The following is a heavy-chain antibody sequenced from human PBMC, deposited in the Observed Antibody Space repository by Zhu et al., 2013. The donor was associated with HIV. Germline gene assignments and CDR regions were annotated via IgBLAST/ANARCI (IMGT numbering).Heavy chain of an antibody. CDR1: GYTLIELS. D-gene: IGHD3-10*01. CDR3: ATDRNYYVSGKDYFDY. Sequence: QVQLLQSGAGVKKPGASVKVSCKVSGYTLIELSLHWVRQAPGGGLEWVGGSDPENGERIYAQKFQGRVTMTEDTSKDTAYLELSSLRSEDTAVYYCATDRNYYVSGKDYFDYWGQGTLVTVSS. J-gene: IGHJ4*02. V-gene: IGHV1-24*01. CDR2: SDPENGER.